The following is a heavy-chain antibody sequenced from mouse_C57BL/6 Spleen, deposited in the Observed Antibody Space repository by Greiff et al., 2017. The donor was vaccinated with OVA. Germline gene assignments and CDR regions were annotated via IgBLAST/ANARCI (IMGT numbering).Heavy chain of an antibody. V-gene: IGHV6-3*01. CDR1: GFTFSNYW. J-gene: IGHJ2*01. CDR2: IRLKSDNYAT. CDR3: TPHYYGSRPCDY. D-gene: IGHD1-1*01. Sequence: EVKVEESGGGLVQPGGSMKLSCVASGFTFSNYWMNWVRQSPEKGLEWVAQIRLKSDNYATHYAESVKGRFTISRDDSKSSVYLQMNNLRAEDTGIYYCTPHYYGSRPCDYWGQGTTLTVSS.